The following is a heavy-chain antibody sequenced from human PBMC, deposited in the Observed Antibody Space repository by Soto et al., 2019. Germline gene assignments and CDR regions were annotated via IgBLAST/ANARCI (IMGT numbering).Heavy chain of an antibody. CDR3: AKGEVVVVPAAVSYYMDV. V-gene: IGHV3-30*18. Sequence: QVQLVESGGGVVQPGRSLRLSCAASGFTFSSYGMHWVRQAPGKGLEWVAVISYDGSNKYYADSVKGRFTISRDNSKNTLYLQMNSLRAEDTAVYYCAKGEVVVVPAAVSYYMDVWGKGTTVTVSS. CDR1: GFTFSSYG. J-gene: IGHJ6*03. CDR2: ISYDGSNK. D-gene: IGHD2-2*01.